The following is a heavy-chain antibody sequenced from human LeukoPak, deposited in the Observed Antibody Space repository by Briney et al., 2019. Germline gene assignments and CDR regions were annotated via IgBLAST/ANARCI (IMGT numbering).Heavy chain of an antibody. V-gene: IGHV1-69*05. D-gene: IGHD2-2*01. Sequence: AASVKVSCKASGDTFTSYAISWVRQAPGQGLEWMGGIIPIFGTANYAQKFQGRVTITTDESTSTAYMELSSLRSEDTAVYYCVRERCDTTSGYYFDYWGQGTLVTVSS. J-gene: IGHJ4*02. CDR2: IIPIFGTA. CDR1: GDTFTSYA. CDR3: VRERCDTTSGYYFDY.